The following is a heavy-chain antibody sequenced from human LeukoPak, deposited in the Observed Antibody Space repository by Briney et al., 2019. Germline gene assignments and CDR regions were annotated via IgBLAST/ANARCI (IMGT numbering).Heavy chain of an antibody. J-gene: IGHJ6*02. Sequence: GGSLRLSCAASGVTVSSNYMSWVRQAPGKGLEWVAVIYSGGSTYYADSVKGRFTISRDNSKNTLYLQMNSLRAEDTAVYYCARDFRGYYYGMDVWGQGTTVTVSS. CDR3: ARDFRGYYYGMDV. CDR1: GVTVSSNY. CDR2: IYSGGST. V-gene: IGHV3-53*01. D-gene: IGHD5-24*01.